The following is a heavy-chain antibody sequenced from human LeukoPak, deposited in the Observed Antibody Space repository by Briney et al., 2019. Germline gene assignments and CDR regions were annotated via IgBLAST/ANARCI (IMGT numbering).Heavy chain of an antibody. CDR2: VHSSGST. V-gene: IGHV4-61*02. CDR1: GGPISSGNYY. J-gene: IGHJ4*02. CDR3: ARSKGDYGSGSLGY. D-gene: IGHD3-10*01. Sequence: SETLSLTCTVSGGPISSGNYYWNWIRQPAGKGLEWIGRVHSSGSTNHNPSLKSRVTILRDTSKNQFSVIVSSVSAADTATYFCARSKGDYGSGSLGYWGQGILVTVSS.